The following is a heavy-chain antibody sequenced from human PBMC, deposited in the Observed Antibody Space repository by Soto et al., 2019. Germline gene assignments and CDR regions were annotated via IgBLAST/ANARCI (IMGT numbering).Heavy chain of an antibody. CDR3: AHRLSLSSTWNYGYMDV. J-gene: IGHJ6*03. V-gene: IGHV2-5*02. D-gene: IGHD6-13*01. CDR1: GFSLSTGGVG. Sequence: QITLEESGPTLVNPAQTLTLTCTFSGFSLSTGGVGVGWIRQPPGQALEWLALIYWDDDKRYSPSLKSRLTITKDTSKNQEVLTVTNLGPVDTATYYCAHRLSLSSTWNYGYMDVWGKGTTVTVSS. CDR2: IYWDDDK.